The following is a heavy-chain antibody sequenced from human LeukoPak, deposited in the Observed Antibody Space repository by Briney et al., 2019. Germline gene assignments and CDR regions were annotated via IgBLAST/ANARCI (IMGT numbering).Heavy chain of an antibody. CDR2: IKQDGSEK. Sequence: GGSLRLSCAASGFTFSSYWMSCVRQAPRGGLEWVANIKQDGSEKYYVDSVKGRFTISRDNAKNSLYLQMNSLRAEDTAVYYCARDRYFDWSIDYWGQGTLVTVSS. V-gene: IGHV3-7*01. D-gene: IGHD3-9*01. CDR1: GFTFSSYW. CDR3: ARDRYFDWSIDY. J-gene: IGHJ4*02.